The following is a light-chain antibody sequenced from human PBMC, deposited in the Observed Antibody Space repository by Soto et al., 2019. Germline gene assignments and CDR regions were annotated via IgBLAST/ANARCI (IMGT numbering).Light chain of an antibody. CDR1: NSDVGAYNY. V-gene: IGLV2-14*01. CDR3: SSYTSGSHYV. CDR2: DDT. J-gene: IGLJ1*01. Sequence: QSALTQPASVSGSPGQSITISCTGTNSDVGAYNYVSWYQQHPGKAPKLIIYDDTIRPSGVSNRFSGSKSGNTASLTISGLQAEDEADYYCSSYTSGSHYVFGTGTKVTVL.